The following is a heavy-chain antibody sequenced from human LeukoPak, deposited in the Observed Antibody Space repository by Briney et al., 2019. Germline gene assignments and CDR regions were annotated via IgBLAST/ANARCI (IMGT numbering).Heavy chain of an antibody. Sequence: PGGSLRLSCAASGFTFSSYGMSWVRQAPGKGLEWVSAISGSGGSTYYADSVKGRFTISRDNSKNTLYLQMNSLRAEDTAVYYCARDYDSSGYYYLNSDYSCYFDYWGQGTLVTVSS. CDR3: ARDYDSSGYYYLNSDYSCYFDY. V-gene: IGHV3-23*01. D-gene: IGHD3-22*01. CDR1: GFTFSSYG. CDR2: ISGSGGST. J-gene: IGHJ4*02.